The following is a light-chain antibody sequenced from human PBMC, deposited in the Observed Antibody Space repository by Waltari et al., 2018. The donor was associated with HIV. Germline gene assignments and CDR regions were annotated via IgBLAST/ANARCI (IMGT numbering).Light chain of an antibody. V-gene: IGLV1-47*01. CDR3: AAWDDNLSGWV. Sequence: QSVLTQPPSASGTPGQSVTISCSGSSSNIGSNYVYWYQQLPGTAPKLLIYRNNPRPSGVPDRFSGLKSGTSASLAISGLRSEDEADYYCAAWDDNLSGWVFGGGSKLTIL. CDR1: SSNIGSNY. J-gene: IGLJ3*02. CDR2: RNN.